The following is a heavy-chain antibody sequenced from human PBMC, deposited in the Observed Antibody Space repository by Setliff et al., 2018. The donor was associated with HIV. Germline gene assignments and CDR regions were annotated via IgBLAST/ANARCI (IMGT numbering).Heavy chain of an antibody. V-gene: IGHV4-39*01. CDR3: ARQGAGIQVRYFDWPWDPWTLDFDI. CDR1: GGSISSNTYY. CDR2: IYYSGST. D-gene: IGHD3-9*01. Sequence: SETLSLTCAVSGGSISSNTYYWGWIRQPPGKGLGWIGSIYYSGSTYYNPSLKSRVTISVDTSKNQFSLKLSSVTAADTAVYYCARQGAGIQVRYFDWPWDPWTLDFDIWGRGTLVTVSS. J-gene: IGHJ2*01.